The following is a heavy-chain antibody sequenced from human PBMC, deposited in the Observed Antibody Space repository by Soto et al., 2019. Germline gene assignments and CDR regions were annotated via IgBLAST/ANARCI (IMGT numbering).Heavy chain of an antibody. CDR1: GGTFSSYT. Sequence: QVQLVQSGAEVKKPGSSVKVSCKASGGTFSSYTISWVRQAPGQGLEWMGRIIPILGIANYAQKFQGRVTITADKSTSTAYMELSSLRSEDTAVYYCARDFTRPYDYGSGKNPWFDPWGQGTLVTVSS. D-gene: IGHD3-10*01. V-gene: IGHV1-69*08. CDR2: IIPILGIA. CDR3: ARDFTRPYDYGSGKNPWFDP. J-gene: IGHJ5*02.